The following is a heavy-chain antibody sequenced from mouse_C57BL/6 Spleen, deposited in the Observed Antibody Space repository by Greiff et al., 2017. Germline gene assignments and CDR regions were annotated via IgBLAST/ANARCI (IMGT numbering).Heavy chain of an antibody. CDR1: GFTFSSYG. CDR3: ARHTITTNYFDY. CDR2: ISSGGSYT. J-gene: IGHJ2*01. D-gene: IGHD2-4*01. Sequence: EVKLMESGGDLVKPGGSLKLSCAASGFTFSSYGMSWVRQTPDKRLEWVATISSGGSYTYYPDSVKGRFTISRDNAKNTLYLQMSSLKSEDTAMYYCARHTITTNYFDYWGQGTTLTVSS. V-gene: IGHV5-6*01.